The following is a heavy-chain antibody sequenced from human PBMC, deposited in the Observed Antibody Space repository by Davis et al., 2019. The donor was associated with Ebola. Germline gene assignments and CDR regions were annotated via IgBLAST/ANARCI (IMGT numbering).Heavy chain of an antibody. Sequence: GESLKISCAASGFTISSYPMSWVRQAPGKGLEWVSFISGGGAGTSYADSVKGRFTISRDNSRNTLYLQMNSLRDADTAVYYCTSRPIRSVSGGLDSWGQGTLVIVSS. J-gene: IGHJ4*02. D-gene: IGHD3-16*01. CDR3: TSRPIRSVSGGLDS. CDR1: GFTISSYP. V-gene: IGHV3-23*01. CDR2: ISGGGAGT.